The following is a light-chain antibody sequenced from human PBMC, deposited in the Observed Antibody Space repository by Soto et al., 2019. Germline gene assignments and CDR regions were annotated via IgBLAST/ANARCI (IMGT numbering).Light chain of an antibody. Sequence: SVLAQPPSVSAAPGQKVTISCSGSSSNIGGNSVSWYQQLPGTAPKLLLYDDNKRPSGIPDRFSGSRSGTSATLGITGFQTGDEADYYCGSWDSSLSAYVFGTGTKVTVL. CDR3: GSWDSSLSAYV. CDR1: SSNIGGNS. J-gene: IGLJ1*01. V-gene: IGLV1-51*01. CDR2: DDN.